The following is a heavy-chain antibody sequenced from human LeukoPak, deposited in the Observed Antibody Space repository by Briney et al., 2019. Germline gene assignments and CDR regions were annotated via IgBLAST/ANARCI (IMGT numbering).Heavy chain of an antibody. CDR2: INHSGST. CDR1: GGSFSGYY. V-gene: IGHV4-34*01. J-gene: IGHJ4*02. CDR3: ARGHPRAPIDY. Sequence: SETLSLTCAVYGGSFSGYYWSWVRQSPGKGLEWIGEINHSGSTNYNPSLKSRVTISVDTSKNQFSLKLSSVTAADTAVYYCARGHPRAPIDYWGQGTLVTVSS.